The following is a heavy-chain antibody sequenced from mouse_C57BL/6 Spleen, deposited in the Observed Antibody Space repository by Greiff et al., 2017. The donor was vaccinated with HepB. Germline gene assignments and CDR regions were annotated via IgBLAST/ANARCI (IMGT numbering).Heavy chain of an antibody. Sequence: QVQLQQPGAELVKPGASVKLSCKASGYTFTSYWMHWVKQRPGQGLEWIGMIHPNSGSTNYNEKFKSKATLTVDKSSSTAYMQLSSLTSEDSAVYYCETYYYGSSYVHFDYWGQGTTLTVSS. J-gene: IGHJ2*01. CDR2: IHPNSGST. D-gene: IGHD1-1*01. V-gene: IGHV1-64*01. CDR1: GYTFTSYW. CDR3: ETYYYGSSYVHFDY.